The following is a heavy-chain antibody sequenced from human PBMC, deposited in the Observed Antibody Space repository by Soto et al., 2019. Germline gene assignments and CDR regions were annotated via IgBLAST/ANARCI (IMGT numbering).Heavy chain of an antibody. Sequence: ASVKVSCKASGYTFTNYGISWVRQAPGQGLEWMGIINPSGGSTSYAQKFQGRVTMTRDTSTSTVYMELSSLRSEDTAVYYCARSSNPGYSSGWYELYYFDYWGQGTLVTVSS. J-gene: IGHJ4*02. CDR3: ARSSNPGYSSGWYELYYFDY. CDR2: INPSGGST. CDR1: GYTFTNYG. D-gene: IGHD6-19*01. V-gene: IGHV1-46*01.